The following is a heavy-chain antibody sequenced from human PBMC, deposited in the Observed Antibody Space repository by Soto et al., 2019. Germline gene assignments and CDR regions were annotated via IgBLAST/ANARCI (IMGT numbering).Heavy chain of an antibody. D-gene: IGHD6-19*01. CDR1: GFTFSSYI. J-gene: IGHJ3*02. CDR2: ISSSSSTI. CDR3: AREGGWSREDAFDI. V-gene: IGHV3-48*02. Sequence: GGSLRLSWTASGFTFSSYIMNGVRQAPGKGLEWVSYISSSSSTIYYADSVKGRFTISRDNAKNSLYLQMNSLRDEDTAVYYCAREGGWSREDAFDIWGQGTMVTVSS.